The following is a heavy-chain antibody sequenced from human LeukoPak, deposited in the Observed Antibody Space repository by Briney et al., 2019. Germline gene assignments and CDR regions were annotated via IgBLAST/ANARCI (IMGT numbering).Heavy chain of an antibody. CDR2: IYHSGST. J-gene: IGHJ4*02. D-gene: IGHD3-10*01. CDR3: ARGGGSGSYSFDY. V-gene: IGHV4-4*02. CDR1: GGSISSSNW. Sequence: SETLSLTCAVSGGSISSSNWWSWVRQPPGKGLEWIGEIYHSGSTNYNPSLKSRVTMSVDKSKNQFSLKLSSVTAADTAVYYCARGGGSGSYSFDYWGQGTLVTVSS.